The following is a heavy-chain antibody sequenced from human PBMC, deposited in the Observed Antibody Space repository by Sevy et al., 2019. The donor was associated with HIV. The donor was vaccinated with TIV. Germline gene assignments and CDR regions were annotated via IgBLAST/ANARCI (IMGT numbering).Heavy chain of an antibody. V-gene: IGHV3-23*01. J-gene: IGHJ3*02. D-gene: IGHD6-19*01. Sequence: GGSLRLSCAASGFTFSSYAMSWVRQAPGKGLEWVSAVSGSGGSTYYADSVKGRFTISRDNSKSTLYLQLNSLRAEDTAVYYCAKDRIAVESSGLAFDIWGQGTMVTVSS. CDR1: GFTFSSYA. CDR2: VSGSGGST. CDR3: AKDRIAVESSGLAFDI.